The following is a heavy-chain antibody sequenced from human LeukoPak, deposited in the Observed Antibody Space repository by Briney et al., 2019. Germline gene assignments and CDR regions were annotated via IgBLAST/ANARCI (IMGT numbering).Heavy chain of an antibody. J-gene: IGHJ6*02. CDR1: GFTFSSCG. Sequence: PGRSLRLSCAASGFTFSSCGMHWVRQAPGKGLEWVAVISYDGSNKYYADSVKGRFTISRDNSKNTLYLQMNSLRAEDTAVSYCAKAPLLYGMDVWGQGTTVTVSS. V-gene: IGHV3-30*18. CDR3: AKAPLLYGMDV. D-gene: IGHD1-26*01. CDR2: ISYDGSNK.